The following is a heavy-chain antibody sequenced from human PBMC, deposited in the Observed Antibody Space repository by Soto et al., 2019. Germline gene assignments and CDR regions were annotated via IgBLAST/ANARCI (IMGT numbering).Heavy chain of an antibody. CDR3: ARDREYCSSTSCHNWFGP. CDR1: GGTFSSYA. J-gene: IGHJ5*02. Sequence: QVQLVQSGAEVKKPGSSVKVSCKASGGTFSSYAISWVRQAPGQGLEWMGGIIPIFGTANYAQKFQGRVTITADESTRTAYMELSSLRSDDTAVYYCARDREYCSSTSCHNWFGPWGEGTLVTVSS. D-gene: IGHD2-2*01. CDR2: IIPIFGTA. V-gene: IGHV1-69*01.